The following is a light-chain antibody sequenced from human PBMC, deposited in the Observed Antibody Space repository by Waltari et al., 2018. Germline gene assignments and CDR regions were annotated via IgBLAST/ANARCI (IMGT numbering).Light chain of an antibody. CDR3: LQDYDYLWT. V-gene: IGKV1-6*01. J-gene: IGKJ1*01. CDR1: QGISND. Sequence: AIQMTQSPSSLSASVGDRVTITCRASQGISNDLGWYQQKPGKAPKLLIYAASTLEGGVPSRFSGRWSGTDFTLTISSLQLEDFATYYCLQDYDYLWTFGQGTKVEI. CDR2: AAS.